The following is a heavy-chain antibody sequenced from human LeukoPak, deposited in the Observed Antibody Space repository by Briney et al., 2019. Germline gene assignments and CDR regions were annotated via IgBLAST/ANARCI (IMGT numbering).Heavy chain of an antibody. V-gene: IGHV3-7*01. CDR1: GFTFRRYW. Sequence: GGSLRLSCAASGFTFRRYWMSWVRQAPGKGLEWVANIKQDGSEKYYVDSVKGRFTISRDNAKKSLYLQMNSLRAEDTAVYYCERHPDYYFDYWGQGTLVTVFS. CDR2: IKQDGSEK. CDR3: ERHPDYYFDY. J-gene: IGHJ4*02. D-gene: IGHD2-21*02.